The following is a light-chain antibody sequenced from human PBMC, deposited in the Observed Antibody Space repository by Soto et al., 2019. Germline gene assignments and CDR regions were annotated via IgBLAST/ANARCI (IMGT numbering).Light chain of an antibody. V-gene: IGKV3-15*01. Sequence: IQITQSPATLSVSPGERATLSCRASQTIYSNVAWYQQRPGQAPRLLIYRASARATGIPARFSGSGSGTEFTLTIGSLQSEDSAAYYCQQYQNLWTFGQGTKVDIK. J-gene: IGKJ1*01. CDR1: QTIYSN. CDR3: QQYQNLWT. CDR2: RAS.